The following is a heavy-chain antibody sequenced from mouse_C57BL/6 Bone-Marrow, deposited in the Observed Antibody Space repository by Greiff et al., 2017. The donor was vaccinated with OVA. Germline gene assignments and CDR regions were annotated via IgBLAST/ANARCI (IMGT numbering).Heavy chain of an antibody. J-gene: IGHJ1*03. Sequence: VQVVESGAELARPGASVKLSCKASGYTFTSYGISWVKQRTGQGLEWIGEIYPRSGNTYYNEKFKGKATLTADKSSSTAYMELRSLTSEDSAVYFCARLDSSHWYFDVWGTGTTVTVSS. V-gene: IGHV1-81*01. CDR2: IYPRSGNT. CDR3: ARLDSSHWYFDV. D-gene: IGHD1-1*01. CDR1: GYTFTSYG.